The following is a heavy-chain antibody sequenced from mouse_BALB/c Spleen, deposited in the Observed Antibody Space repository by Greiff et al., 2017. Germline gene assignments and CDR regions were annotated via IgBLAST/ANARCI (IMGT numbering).Heavy chain of an antibody. J-gene: IGHJ4*01. Sequence: VQLQQSGPGLVKPSQSLSLTCSVTGYSITSGYYWNWIRQFPGNKLEWMGYISYDGSNNYNPSLKNRISITRDTSKNQFFLKLNSVTTEDTATYYCARGDDGYYPYYAMDYWGQGTSVTVSS. CDR2: ISYDGSN. CDR1: GYSITSGYY. V-gene: IGHV3-6*02. CDR3: ARGDDGYYPYYAMDY. D-gene: IGHD2-3*01.